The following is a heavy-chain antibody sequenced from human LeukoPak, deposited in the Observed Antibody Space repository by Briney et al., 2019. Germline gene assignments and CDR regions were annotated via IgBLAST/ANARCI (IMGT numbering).Heavy chain of an antibody. CDR3: ATIAYYYDSSGNNFDY. CDR1: GFTFSSYG. J-gene: IGHJ4*02. D-gene: IGHD3-22*01. Sequence: GGSLRLSCAASGFTFSSYGMSWVRQAPGKGLEWVSAISGSGGSTYYADSVKGRFTISRDNSKNTLYLQMNSLRAEDTAVYYCATIAYYYDSSGNNFDYWGQGTLVTVSS. V-gene: IGHV3-23*01. CDR2: ISGSGGST.